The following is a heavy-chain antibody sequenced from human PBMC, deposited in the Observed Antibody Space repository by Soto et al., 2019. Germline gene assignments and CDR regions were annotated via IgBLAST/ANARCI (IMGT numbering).Heavy chain of an antibody. CDR3: ARVSGTSYGDYEFAY. Sequence: QVQLVQSGAEVKKPGASVKVSCKASGYTFTKYGVTWVRQVPGQGLEWMGWVTAYSGSTDYAQILQGRVTMTTDTSTSTAYMELRSLRSDDTAVYYCARVSGTSYGDYEFAYWGQGTLVTVSS. CDR2: VTAYSGST. CDR1: GYTFTKYG. V-gene: IGHV1-18*01. D-gene: IGHD4-17*01. J-gene: IGHJ4*02.